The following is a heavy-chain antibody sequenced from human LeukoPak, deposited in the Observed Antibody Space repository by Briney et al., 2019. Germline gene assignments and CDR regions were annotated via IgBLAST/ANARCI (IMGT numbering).Heavy chain of an antibody. CDR3: ARGEYSSSWYELEYFQH. CDR2: IYYSGST. V-gene: IGHV4-61*01. D-gene: IGHD6-13*01. Sequence: SETLSLTCTVSGGSVSSGSYYWSWIRQPPGKGLEWIGYIYYSGSTNYNPSLKSRVTISVDTSKNQFSLKLSSVTAADTAVYYCARGEYSSSWYELEYFQHWGQGTLVTVSS. CDR1: GGSVSSGSYY. J-gene: IGHJ1*01.